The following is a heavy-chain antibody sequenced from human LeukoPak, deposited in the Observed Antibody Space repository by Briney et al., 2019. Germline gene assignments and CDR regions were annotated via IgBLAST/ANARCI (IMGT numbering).Heavy chain of an antibody. CDR1: GFTFDDYA. J-gene: IGHJ5*02. D-gene: IGHD3-10*01. Sequence: GRSLRLSCAASGFTFDDYAMHWVRQAPGKGLEWVSGISWNIGSIGYADSVKGRFTISRDNAKNSLYLQMNSLRAEDTALYYCAKDIDYGSGSFNWFDPWGQETLVTVS. CDR3: AKDIDYGSGSFNWFDP. CDR2: ISWNIGSI. V-gene: IGHV3-9*01.